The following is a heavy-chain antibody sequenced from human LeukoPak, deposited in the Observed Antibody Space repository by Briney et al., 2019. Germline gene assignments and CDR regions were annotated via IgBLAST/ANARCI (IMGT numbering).Heavy chain of an antibody. Sequence: PSETLSLTCTVSGGTISTYYWSWIRQPPGKGLEWIGYIYYSGSTNYNPSLKSRVTISVDTSKNQFSLELSSVTAADTAVYYCTRHLRTFWGIDYWGQGTLVTVSP. J-gene: IGHJ4*02. CDR2: IYYSGST. D-gene: IGHD7-27*01. CDR1: GGTISTYY. CDR3: TRHLRTFWGIDY. V-gene: IGHV4-59*08.